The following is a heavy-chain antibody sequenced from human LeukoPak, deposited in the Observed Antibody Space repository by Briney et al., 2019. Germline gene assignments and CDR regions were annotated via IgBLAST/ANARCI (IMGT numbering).Heavy chain of an antibody. V-gene: IGHV3-66*01. Sequence: GGSLTLSCAASGLTVGNNYINWVRQAPGKGLEWVSVMHSDDTTYYADSVKGRFTISRDNFKNTLYLQMNTLRVEDTGVYYCASDRGYGGNSGDYWGQGTLVSVSS. D-gene: IGHD4-23*01. CDR3: ASDRGYGGNSGDY. CDR2: MHSDDTT. CDR1: GLTVGNNY. J-gene: IGHJ4*02.